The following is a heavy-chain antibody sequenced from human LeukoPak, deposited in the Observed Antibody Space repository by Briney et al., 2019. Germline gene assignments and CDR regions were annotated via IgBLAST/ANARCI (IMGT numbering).Heavy chain of an antibody. D-gene: IGHD3-22*01. Sequence: ASVKVSCKASGYTFTGYYMHWVRQAPGQGLEWMGWINPNSGGTNYAQKFQGRVTMTRDTSISTAYMELSRLRSDDTAVYYCARARGPLHYYDSSGQKEYYFDYWGQGTLVTVSS. J-gene: IGHJ4*02. V-gene: IGHV1-2*02. CDR2: INPNSGGT. CDR1: GYTFTGYY. CDR3: ARARGPLHYYDSSGQKEYYFDY.